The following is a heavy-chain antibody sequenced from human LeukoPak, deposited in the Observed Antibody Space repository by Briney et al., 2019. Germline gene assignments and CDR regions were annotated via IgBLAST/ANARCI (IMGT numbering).Heavy chain of an antibody. V-gene: IGHV1-69*02. CDR2: IIPFLGIA. D-gene: IGHD3-22*01. J-gene: IGHJ4*02. CDR1: GGTFSSYT. Sequence: GASVKVSCKASGGTFSSYTISWVRQAPGQGREWMGRIIPFLGIANYAQNFQGRVTITADKSPSPDYMELSNLRSEDTAVYYCAIVPLDYYDSSDLDYWGQGTPVTVSS. CDR3: AIVPLDYYDSSDLDY.